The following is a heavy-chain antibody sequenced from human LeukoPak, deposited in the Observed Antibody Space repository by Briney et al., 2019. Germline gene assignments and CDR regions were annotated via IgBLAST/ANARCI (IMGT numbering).Heavy chain of an antibody. CDR3: ARAYYDYVWGSYRYDH. J-gene: IGHJ4*02. V-gene: IGHV3-30*03. CDR2: ISYDGSNK. CDR1: GFTFSSYG. D-gene: IGHD3-16*02. Sequence: SGGSLRLSCAASGFTFSSYGMHWVRQAPGKGLEWVAVISYDGSNKYYADSVKGRFTISRDNSKNTLYLQMNSLRAEDTAVYYCARAYYDYVWGSYRYDHWGQGTLVTVSS.